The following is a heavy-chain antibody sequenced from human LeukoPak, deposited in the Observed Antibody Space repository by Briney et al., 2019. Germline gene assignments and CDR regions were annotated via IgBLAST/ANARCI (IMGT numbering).Heavy chain of an antibody. CDR3: ARDQGVTMIRYYFDY. CDR1: GYTFTSYA. V-gene: IGHV1-3*01. CDR2: INAGNGNT. Sequence: ASVKVSCKASGYTFTSYAMHWVRQAPGQRLEWMGWINAGNGNTKYSQKFQGGVTITRDTSASTAYMELSSLRSEDTAVYYCARDQGVTMIRYYFDYWGQGTLVTVSS. D-gene: IGHD3-22*01. J-gene: IGHJ4*02.